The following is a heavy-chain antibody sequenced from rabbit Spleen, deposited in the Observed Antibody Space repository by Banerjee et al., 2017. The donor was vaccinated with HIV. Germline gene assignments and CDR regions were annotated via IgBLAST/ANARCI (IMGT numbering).Heavy chain of an antibody. CDR2: IDTGSSGFT. CDR1: GVSFSGNSY. CDR3: ARDAGTSFSTYGMDL. J-gene: IGHJ6*01. D-gene: IGHD8-1*01. V-gene: IGHV1S40*01. Sequence: QSLEESGGDLVKPGASLTITCTASGVSFSGNSYMCWVRQAPGKGLEWIACIDTGSSGFTYFASWAKGRFSISKTSSTTVTLQMTTLTAADTATYFCARDAGTSFSTYGMDLWGPGTLVTVS.